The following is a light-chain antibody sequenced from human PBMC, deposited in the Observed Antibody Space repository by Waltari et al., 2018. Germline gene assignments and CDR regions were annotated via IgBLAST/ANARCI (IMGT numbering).Light chain of an antibody. Sequence: QSALTQPRSVSGSPGQSVPIPCTGTSSDVGAFQYVSCYQHHPGRAPKRIIYDVSKRPSGVPDRFSGSKSDNTASLTISGLQAEDEADYYCCSYAATYTLLFGGGTKLTVL. CDR1: SSDVGAFQY. V-gene: IGLV2-11*01. J-gene: IGLJ3*02. CDR3: CSYAATYTLL. CDR2: DVS.